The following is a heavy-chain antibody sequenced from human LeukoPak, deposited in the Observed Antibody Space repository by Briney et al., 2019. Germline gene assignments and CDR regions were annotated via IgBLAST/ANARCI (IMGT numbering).Heavy chain of an antibody. CDR3: ARDGTGDQWLTQLDY. D-gene: IGHD6-19*01. V-gene: IGHV1-2*02. J-gene: IGHJ4*02. CDR1: GYTFTGYY. CDR2: INPNSGGT. Sequence: GASVKVSCKASGYTFTGYYMHWVRQAPGQGLEWMGWINPNSGGTNYAQKFQGRVTMTTDTSTSTAYIELRSLTSDDSAVYYCARDGTGDQWLTQLDYWGQGTLVTVSS.